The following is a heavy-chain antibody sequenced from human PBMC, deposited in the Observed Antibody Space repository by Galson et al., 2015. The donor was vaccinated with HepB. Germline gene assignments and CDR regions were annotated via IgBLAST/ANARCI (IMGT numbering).Heavy chain of an antibody. D-gene: IGHD6-6*01. Sequence: SLRLSCAAPGFTFSNYAMDWVRQAPGKGLEYVSSISVNEESTSYADSVKGRFAISRDNSKHTLNVQMNSLRPDDTAMYYCVKFNSSSRAFDIWGHGTMVTVSP. CDR3: VKFNSSSRAFDI. J-gene: IGHJ3*02. CDR1: GFTFSNYA. V-gene: IGHV3-64*05. CDR2: ISVNEEST.